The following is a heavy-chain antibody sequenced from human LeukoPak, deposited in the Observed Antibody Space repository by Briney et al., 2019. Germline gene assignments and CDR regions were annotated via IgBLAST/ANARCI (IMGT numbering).Heavy chain of an antibody. J-gene: IGHJ4*02. CDR1: GFTFSSYD. CDR3: ARSRGSSGWFDY. V-gene: IGHV3-13*01. Sequence: GGSLRLSCAASGFTFSSYDMHWVRQATGKGLEWVSAIGTAGDTYCPGSVKGRFTISRENAKNSLYLQMNSLRAGDTAVYYCARSRGSSGWFDYWGQGTLVTVSS. CDR2: IGTAGDT. D-gene: IGHD6-19*01.